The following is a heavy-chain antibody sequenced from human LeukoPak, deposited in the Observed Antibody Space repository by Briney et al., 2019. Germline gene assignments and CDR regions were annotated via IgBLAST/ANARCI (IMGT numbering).Heavy chain of an antibody. CDR3: ARDNSGYDPSAFDI. J-gene: IGHJ3*02. V-gene: IGHV1-2*02. CDR1: GYTFTGYY. CDR2: INPNSGGT. D-gene: IGHD5-12*01. Sequence: ASVKVSCKASGYTFTGYYMHWVRQAPGQGLQWMGWINPNSGGTNYAQEFQGRVTMTRDTSISTAYMELSRLRSDDTAVYYCARDNSGYDPSAFDIWGQGTMVTVSS.